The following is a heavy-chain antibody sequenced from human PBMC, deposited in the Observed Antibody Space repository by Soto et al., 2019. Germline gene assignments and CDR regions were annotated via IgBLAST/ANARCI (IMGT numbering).Heavy chain of an antibody. CDR2: MNPNSGNT. CDR3: ARGGRIAAAGNYYYYGMDV. D-gene: IGHD6-13*01. CDR1: GYTFTSYA. Sequence: ASVKVSCKASGYTFTSYAMHWVRQAPGQRLEWMGWMNPNSGNTGYAQKFQGRVTMTRNTSISTAYMELSSLRSEDTAVYYCARGGRIAAAGNYYYYGMDVWGQGNPGHRL. J-gene: IGHJ6*02. V-gene: IGHV1-8*02.